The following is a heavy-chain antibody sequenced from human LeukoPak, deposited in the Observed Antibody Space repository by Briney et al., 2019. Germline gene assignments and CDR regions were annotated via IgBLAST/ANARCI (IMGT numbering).Heavy chain of an antibody. J-gene: IGHJ4*02. CDR3: ARDYCGGDCSSDY. V-gene: IGHV3-33*01. D-gene: IGHD2-21*02. Sequence: PGGSLRLSCAASGFTFSSYGMHWVRQAPGKGLEWVAVIWYDGSNKYYADSVKGRFTISRDNSKNTLYLQMNSLRAEDTAVYYCARDYCGGDCSSDYWGQGTLVTVSS. CDR2: IWYDGSNK. CDR1: GFTFSSYG.